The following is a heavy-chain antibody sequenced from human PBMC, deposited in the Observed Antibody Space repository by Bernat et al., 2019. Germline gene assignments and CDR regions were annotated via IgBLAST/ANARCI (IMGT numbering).Heavy chain of an antibody. J-gene: IGHJ4*02. CDR1: GFTFSSYA. D-gene: IGHD5-18*01. CDR2: ISYDGSNK. Sequence: QVQLVESGGGVVQPGRSLRLSCAASGFTFSSYAMHWVRQAPGKGLEWVAVISYDGSNKYYAESVKGRFTISRDKSKNTLYLQMNSLRAEDTAVYYCARDTAMVTPHFDYWGQGTLVTVSS. CDR3: ARDTAMVTPHFDY. V-gene: IGHV3-30-3*01.